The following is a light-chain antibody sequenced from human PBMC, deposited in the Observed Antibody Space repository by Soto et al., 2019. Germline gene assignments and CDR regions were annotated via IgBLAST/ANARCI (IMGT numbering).Light chain of an antibody. CDR3: SSYTRNGTVV. Sequence: QSALTQPPSVSGSPGQSVTISCTGTSSDVGTYTSLSWYQQPPGTAPKLIIYEVSNRPSGVPDRFSGSKSGNTASLTISGLQAEDESDYYCSSYTRNGTVVFGGGTKLTVL. CDR1: SSDVGTYTS. CDR2: EVS. J-gene: IGLJ2*01. V-gene: IGLV2-18*02.